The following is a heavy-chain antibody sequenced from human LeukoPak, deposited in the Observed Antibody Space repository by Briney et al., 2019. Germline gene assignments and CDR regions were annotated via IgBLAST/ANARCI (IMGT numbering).Heavy chain of an antibody. V-gene: IGHV1-46*01. CDR1: GYTFTNYY. D-gene: IGHD3-10*01. CDR3: ARSSGSGSYRLEYLQH. J-gene: IGHJ1*01. CDR2: INPSGGST. Sequence: ASVKVSCKASGYTFTNYYIHWVRQAPGQGLEWMAIINPSGGSTSYAQKFQGRVTMTRGTSTSTVYMELSSLRSEDTAVYYCARSSGSGSYRLEYLQHWGQGTLVTVSS.